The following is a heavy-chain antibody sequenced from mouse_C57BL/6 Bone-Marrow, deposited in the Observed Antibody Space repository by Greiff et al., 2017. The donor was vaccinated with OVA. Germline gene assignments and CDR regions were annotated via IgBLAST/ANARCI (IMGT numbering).Heavy chain of an antibody. Sequence: QVQLQQPGAELVMPGASVKLSCKASGYTFTSYWMHWVKQRPGQGLEWIGEIDPSDSYTNYNQKFKGKTTLTVDKSSSTAYMQLRSLTSEDSAVYYCAGSGAYYSDYGWYFDVWGTGTTVTVSS. CDR1: GYTFTSYW. CDR3: AGSGAYYSDYGWYFDV. V-gene: IGHV1-69*01. J-gene: IGHJ1*03. D-gene: IGHD2-5*01. CDR2: IDPSDSYT.